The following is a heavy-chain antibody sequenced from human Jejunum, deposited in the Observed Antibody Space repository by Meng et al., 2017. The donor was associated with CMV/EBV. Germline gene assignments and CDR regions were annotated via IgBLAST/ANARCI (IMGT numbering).Heavy chain of an antibody. J-gene: IGHJ4*02. Sequence: EVHSVESGXXLVKSGGSLRLSWAXSGFTFSTYSMNWVRQAPWKGLEWVSSISSSSRAIYTADSVKGRFTTSRDNAGNSLFLQMNSLRADDTAVYFCTRDQRRAADHDPFDYWGQGTLVTVSS. CDR1: GFTFSTYS. V-gene: IGHV3-21*01. CDR2: ISSSSRAI. D-gene: IGHD6-25*01. CDR3: TRDQRRAADHDPFDY.